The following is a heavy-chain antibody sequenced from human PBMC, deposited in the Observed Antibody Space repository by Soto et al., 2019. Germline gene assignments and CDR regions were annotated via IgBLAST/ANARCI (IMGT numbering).Heavy chain of an antibody. CDR1: GFTFSSYA. CDR3: ARGFSGGYYDSSGSVFFDY. D-gene: IGHD3-22*01. J-gene: IGHJ4*02. V-gene: IGHV3-30-3*01. CDR2: ISYDGSNK. Sequence: QVQLVESGGGVVQPGRSLRLSCAASGFTFSSYAMHWVRQAPGKGLEWVAVISYDGSNKYYADSVKGRFTISRDNSKNTLYLQMNSLRAEDTAVYYCARGFSGGYYDSSGSVFFDYWGQGTLVTVSS.